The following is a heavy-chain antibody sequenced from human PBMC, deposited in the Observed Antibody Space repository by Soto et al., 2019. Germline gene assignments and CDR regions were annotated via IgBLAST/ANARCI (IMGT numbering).Heavy chain of an antibody. V-gene: IGHV1-24*01. Sequence: ASVKVSCKVSGYTLTELSMHWVRQAPGKGLEWMGGFDPEDGETIYAQKFQGRVTMTADKSTDTAYMELSSLRSEDTAVYYCATGDNWNGYYFDYWGQGTLVTVSS. J-gene: IGHJ4*02. CDR2: FDPEDGET. CDR1: GYTLTELS. CDR3: ATGDNWNGYYFDY. D-gene: IGHD1-20*01.